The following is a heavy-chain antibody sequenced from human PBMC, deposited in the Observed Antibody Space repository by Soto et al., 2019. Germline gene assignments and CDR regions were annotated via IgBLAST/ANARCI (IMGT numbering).Heavy chain of an antibody. D-gene: IGHD3-22*01. CDR2: IYYSGST. Sequence: QVQLQESGPGLVKPSQTLSLTCTVSGGSISSGGYYWSWIRQHPGKGLEWIGYIYYSGSTYHNPSLKSRVTISVDTPKNQSARKLSSVTAADTAVYYCARGLSKLLLRNPYSDYWGQGTLVTVSS. J-gene: IGHJ4*02. V-gene: IGHV4-31*03. CDR1: GGSISSGGYY. CDR3: ARGLSKLLLRNPYSDY.